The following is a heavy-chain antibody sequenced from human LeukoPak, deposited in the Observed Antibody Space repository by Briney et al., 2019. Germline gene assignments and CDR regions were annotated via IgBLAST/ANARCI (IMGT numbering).Heavy chain of an antibody. CDR3: AKNRFSWLPADY. CDR2: ISSSGSAT. D-gene: IGHD3-3*01. J-gene: IGHJ4*02. Sequence: GGSLRLSCAASGFTFSTYAMGWVRQAPGKGLEWVSAISSSGSATYYADSVQGRFTISRDNSKNTLYLQMNSLRAEDTAVDYCAKNRFSWLPADYWGQGILVTVSS. V-gene: IGHV3-23*01. CDR1: GFTFSTYA.